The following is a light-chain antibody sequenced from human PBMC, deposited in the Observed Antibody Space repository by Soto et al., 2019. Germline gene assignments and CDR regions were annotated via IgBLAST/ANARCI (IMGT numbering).Light chain of an antibody. J-gene: IGKJ1*01. V-gene: IGKV3-20*01. CDR3: QHYGRLLWT. Sequence: EIVLTQSPGTLSLSPGERATLSCRASQSVSSSYLARYQQKPGQAPRRLVNGVFSRATGIPDRFSGSGSGTDVTLTISRLQPEDFAVYYCQHYGRLLWTFGEGTKVEVK. CDR1: QSVSSSY. CDR2: GVF.